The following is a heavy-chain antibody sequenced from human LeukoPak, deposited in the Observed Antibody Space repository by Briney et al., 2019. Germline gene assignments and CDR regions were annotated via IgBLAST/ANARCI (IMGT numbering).Heavy chain of an antibody. J-gene: IGHJ6*02. CDR1: GFTVSSNY. Sequence: PGGSLRLSCAASGFTVSSNYMSWVRQAPGKGLEWVSVIYSGGRTYYADSVKGRFTISRDTSKNTLYLQMNSLRAEDTAVYYCARDPVGAIGYGMDVWGQGTTVTVSS. D-gene: IGHD1-26*01. V-gene: IGHV3-66*01. CDR2: IYSGGRT. CDR3: ARDPVGAIGYGMDV.